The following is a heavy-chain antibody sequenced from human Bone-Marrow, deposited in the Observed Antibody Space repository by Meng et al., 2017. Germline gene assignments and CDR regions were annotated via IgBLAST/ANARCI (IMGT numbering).Heavy chain of an antibody. CDR3: ARERLYGSGSYNH. D-gene: IGHD3-10*01. V-gene: IGHV3-21*01. Sequence: GESLKISCAASGFTFSSYSMNWVRQAPGEGLEWVSSISSSSSYIYYADSVKGRFTISRDNAKNSLYLQMNSLRAEDTAVYYCARERLYGSGSYNHWGQGTMVTVSS. CDR1: GFTFSSYS. CDR2: ISSSSSYI. J-gene: IGHJ4*01.